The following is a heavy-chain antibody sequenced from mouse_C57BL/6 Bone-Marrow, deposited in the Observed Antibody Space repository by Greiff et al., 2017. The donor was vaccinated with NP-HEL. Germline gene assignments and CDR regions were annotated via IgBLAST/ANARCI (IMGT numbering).Heavy chain of an antibody. J-gene: IGHJ1*03. D-gene: IGHD4-1*01. Sequence: EVKLVESGGDLVKPGGSLKLSCAASGFTFSSYGMSWVRQTPDKRLEWVATISSGGSYTYYLDSVKGRFTISRDNAKNTLYLQMSSLKSEDTAMYYCARHNWDRGYWYFDVWGTGTTVTVSS. CDR2: ISSGGSYT. V-gene: IGHV5-6*02. CDR3: ARHNWDRGYWYFDV. CDR1: GFTFSSYG.